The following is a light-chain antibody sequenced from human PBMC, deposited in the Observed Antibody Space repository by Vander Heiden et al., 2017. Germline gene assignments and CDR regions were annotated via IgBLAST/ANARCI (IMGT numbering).Light chain of an antibody. V-gene: IGKV1-5*03. CDR1: QSISIW. CDR2: KAS. J-gene: IGKJ2*01. Sequence: DIQMTLSPFTLSASAGDRVTITCRASQSISIWLAWYQQKPGKAPNLLIYKASSLESGVPSRFSGSGSGTEFTLTISSLQPDDFATYYCQHYNNFPYTFGQGTKLEIK. CDR3: QHYNNFPYT.